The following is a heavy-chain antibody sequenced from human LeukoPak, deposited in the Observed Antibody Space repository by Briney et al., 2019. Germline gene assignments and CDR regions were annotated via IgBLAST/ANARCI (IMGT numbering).Heavy chain of an antibody. CDR1: GYTFTSYD. J-gene: IGHJ5*02. CDR3: ARGEDGSGWSNWFDP. D-gene: IGHD6-19*01. Sequence: GASVKVSCKASGYTFTSYDINRVRQATGQGLEWMGWMNPNSGNTGYAQKFQGRVTMTRNTSISTAYMELSSLRSEDTAVYYGARGEDGSGWSNWFDPWGQGTLVTVSS. V-gene: IGHV1-8*01. CDR2: MNPNSGNT.